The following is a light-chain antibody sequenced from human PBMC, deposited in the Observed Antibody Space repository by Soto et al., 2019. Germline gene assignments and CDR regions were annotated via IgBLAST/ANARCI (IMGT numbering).Light chain of an antibody. Sequence: QSVLTQPPSVSGSPGQSVTISCTGTSSDIGSYNRVSWYQQPPGAAPKLMICEVNNRPSGVPERFSGSKSGNTASLTIFGLQAEDEADYYCSSSTTSDTYVFGTGTKLTVL. CDR1: SSDIGSYNR. J-gene: IGLJ1*01. CDR3: SSSTTSDTYV. V-gene: IGLV2-18*02. CDR2: EVN.